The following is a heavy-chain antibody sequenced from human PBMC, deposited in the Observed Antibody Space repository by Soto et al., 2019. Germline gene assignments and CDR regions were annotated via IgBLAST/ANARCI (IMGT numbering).Heavy chain of an antibody. D-gene: IGHD2-15*01. CDR2: ISGKNGNT. Sequence: QVQLVQSGVEVKKPGASVKVSCKASGYTFISHGISWVRQAPGQGLEWMGWISGKNGNTNYAQKLQGRVTLTTDTSTNTAYMDLRSLRSDDTAVYYCARVSSSIVVVPDYGMDVWGQGTTVTVSS. V-gene: IGHV1-18*04. J-gene: IGHJ6*02. CDR3: ARVSSSIVVVPDYGMDV. CDR1: GYTFISHG.